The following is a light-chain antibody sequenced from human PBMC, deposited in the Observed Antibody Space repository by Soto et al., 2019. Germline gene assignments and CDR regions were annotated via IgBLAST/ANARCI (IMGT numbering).Light chain of an antibody. CDR2: LESSGTY. V-gene: IGLV4-60*02. CDR1: SGHSSYI. J-gene: IGLJ3*02. CDR3: ETWDSNTRV. Sequence: QSVLTQSSSASASLGSSVRFTCTLSSGHSSYIIAWHQHQPGKAPRYLMRLESSGTYNKGSGVPDRFSGSSSGADRYLTISNLQLGDEADYYCETWDSNTRVFGGGTQLTVL.